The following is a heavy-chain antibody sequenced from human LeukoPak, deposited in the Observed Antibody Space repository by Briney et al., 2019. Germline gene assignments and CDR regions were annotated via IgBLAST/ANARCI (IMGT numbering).Heavy chain of an antibody. D-gene: IGHD2-2*02. V-gene: IGHV1-18*01. Sequence: ASVKVSCKASGYTFTNYGISWMRQAPGQGLEWMGWISAYNGNTNYAQKLQGRVTMTTDTSTSTAYMELRGLRSDDTAVYYCAKGGGYCSSTSCYTGLIRGWFDPWGQGTLVAVSS. CDR2: ISAYNGNT. CDR3: AKGGGYCSSTSCYTGLIRGWFDP. J-gene: IGHJ5*02. CDR1: GYTFTNYG.